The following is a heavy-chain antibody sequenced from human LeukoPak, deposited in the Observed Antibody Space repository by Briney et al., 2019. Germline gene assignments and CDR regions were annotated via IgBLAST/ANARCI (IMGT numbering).Heavy chain of an antibody. D-gene: IGHD2-8*01. CDR1: GFSFTRYL. J-gene: IGHJ4*02. CDR2: INQDVSRI. Sequence: GRSLRLSCAGSGFSFTRYLMAWVRQAPGKGLEWVASINQDVSRIHYVDSVKGRFTISRDNAKNSLFLQMNSLRAEDTAVYYCARLKDDVTKFDYWGQGTLVTVSS. CDR3: ARLKDDVTKFDY. V-gene: IGHV3-7*01.